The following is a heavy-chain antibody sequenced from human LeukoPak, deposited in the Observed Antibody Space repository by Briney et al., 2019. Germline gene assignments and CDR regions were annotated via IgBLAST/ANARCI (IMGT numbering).Heavy chain of an antibody. CDR3: ARDRIDILTGYPPHGVDV. J-gene: IGHJ6*04. V-gene: IGHV3-33*01. Sequence: GGSLRLSCAASGFTFSSYGMHWVRQAPGKGLEWVAVIWYDGSNKYYADSVKGRFTISRDNSKNTLYLQMNSLRAEDTAVYYCARDRIDILTGYPPHGVDVWGRGTTVTVSS. CDR1: GFTFSSYG. D-gene: IGHD3-9*01. CDR2: IWYDGSNK.